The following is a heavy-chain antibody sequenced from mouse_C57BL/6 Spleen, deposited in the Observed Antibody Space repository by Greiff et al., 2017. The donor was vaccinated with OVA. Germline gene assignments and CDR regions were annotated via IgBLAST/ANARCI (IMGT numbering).Heavy chain of an antibody. CDR2: LDPETGGT. V-gene: IGHV1-15*01. D-gene: IGHD2-4*01. J-gene: IGHJ2*01. CDR3: TRRPIYYDYGDY. Sequence: QVQLQQSGAELVRPGASVTLSCKASGYTFTDYEMHWVKQTPVHGLEWIGALDPETGGTAYNQKFKGKAILTADKSSSTAYMELRSLTSEDSAVYYCTRRPIYYDYGDYWGQGTTLTVSS. CDR1: GYTFTDYE.